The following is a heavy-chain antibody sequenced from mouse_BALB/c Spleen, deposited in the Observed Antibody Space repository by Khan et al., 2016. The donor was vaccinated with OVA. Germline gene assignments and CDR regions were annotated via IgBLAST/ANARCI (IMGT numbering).Heavy chain of an antibody. D-gene: IGHD1-1*01. CDR3: ARSVTITTVVATDFDY. V-gene: IGHV3-2*02. CDR2: ISYSGRT. Sequence: EVQLVESGPGLVKPSQSLSLTCTVTGYSITSDYAWNWIRQFPGNKLEWMGYISYSGRTSYNPSPKSRISITRDTSKNQFFLQLNSVPTEDTATYCCARSVTITTVVATDFDYWGQGTTLTVSS. J-gene: IGHJ2*01. CDR1: GYSITSDYA.